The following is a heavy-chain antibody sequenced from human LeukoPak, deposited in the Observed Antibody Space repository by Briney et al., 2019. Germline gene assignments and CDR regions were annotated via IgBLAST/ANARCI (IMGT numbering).Heavy chain of an antibody. CDR3: ARSAVYFDY. V-gene: IGHV4-38-2*01. Sequence: PSETLSLTCAVSGYSISSGYYWGWIRQPPGQGLEWIGSIYHSGSTYYNPSLKSRVTISVDTSKNQFSLKLSSVTAADTAVYYCARSAVYFDYWGQGTLVTVSS. CDR1: GYSISSGYY. J-gene: IGHJ4*02. CDR2: IYHSGST.